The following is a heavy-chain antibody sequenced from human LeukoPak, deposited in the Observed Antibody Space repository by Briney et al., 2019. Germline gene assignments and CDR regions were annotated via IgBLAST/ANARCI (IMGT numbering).Heavy chain of an antibody. J-gene: IGHJ1*01. CDR2: ISYDGSNK. CDR1: GFTFSSYA. Sequence: GGSLRLSCAASGFTFSSYAMHWVRQAPGKGLEWVAVISYDGSNKYYADSVKGRFTISRDNSKNTLYLQMNSLRAEDTAVYYCARDFITGYSSSYDFQHWGQGTLVTVSS. CDR3: ARDFITGYSSSYDFQH. V-gene: IGHV3-30-3*01. D-gene: IGHD6-13*01.